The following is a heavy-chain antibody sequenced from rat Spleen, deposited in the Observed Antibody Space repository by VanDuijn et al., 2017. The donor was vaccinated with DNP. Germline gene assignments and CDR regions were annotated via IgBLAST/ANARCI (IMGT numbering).Heavy chain of an antibody. Sequence: QVTLKESGPGMLQPSKTLSLTCSFSGFSLTTSGMVVSWIRQPSGKSLEWLAAIEWDGYEYYSPSLRSRLTLSRDTANTQVFLKITSVDIADTATYYCARSRGSGYYFDYWGQVVMVTVSS. CDR2: IEWDGYE. CDR1: GFSLTTSGMV. CDR3: ARSRGSGYYFDY. V-gene: IGHV8S18*01. J-gene: IGHJ2*01. D-gene: IGHD4-3*01.